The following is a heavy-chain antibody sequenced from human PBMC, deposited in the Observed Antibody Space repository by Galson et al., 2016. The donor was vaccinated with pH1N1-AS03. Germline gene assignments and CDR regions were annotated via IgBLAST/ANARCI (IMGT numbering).Heavy chain of an antibody. CDR2: IYTRGSP. V-gene: IGHV4-61*02. CDR1: GVSISSSDYY. CDR3: ARWGLELPLDY. J-gene: IGHJ4*02. Sequence: TLSLTCTVSGVSISSSDYYWSWIRQPAGKGLKWIGRIYTRGSPNYNPSLKSRVTISLDTSKNQFSLKLTSVTAADTAVYYCARWGLELPLDYWGQGTVVTVSS. D-gene: IGHD2-21*01.